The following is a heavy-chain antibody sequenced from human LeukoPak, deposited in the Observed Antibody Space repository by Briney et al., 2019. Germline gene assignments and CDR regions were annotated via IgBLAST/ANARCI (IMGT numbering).Heavy chain of an antibody. CDR3: ARVPYYYDSGSYVD. J-gene: IGHJ4*02. CDR1: GGSFSGYY. D-gene: IGHD3-10*01. Sequence: PSETLSLTCAVYGGSFSGYYWSWIRQPPGKGLEWIGEINHSGSTNYNPSLKSRVTISVDTSKNQFSLKLSSVTAADTAVYYCARVPYYYDSGSYVDWGQGTLVTVSS. CDR2: INHSGST. V-gene: IGHV4-34*01.